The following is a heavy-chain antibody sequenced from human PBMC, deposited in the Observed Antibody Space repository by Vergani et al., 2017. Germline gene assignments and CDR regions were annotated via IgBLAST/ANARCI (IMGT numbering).Heavy chain of an antibody. CDR2: IKQDGSEK. V-gene: IGHV3-7*03. D-gene: IGHD6-13*01. CDR3: ATSAAAGTDYYYYGMDV. Sequence: EVQLVESGGGLVQPGGSLRLSCAASGFTFSSYWMSWVRQAPGKGLEWVANIKQDGSEKYYVDSVKGRFTISRDNSKNTLYLQMNSLRAEDTAVYYCATSAAAGTDYYYYGMDVWGQGTTVTVSS. J-gene: IGHJ6*02. CDR1: GFTFSSYW.